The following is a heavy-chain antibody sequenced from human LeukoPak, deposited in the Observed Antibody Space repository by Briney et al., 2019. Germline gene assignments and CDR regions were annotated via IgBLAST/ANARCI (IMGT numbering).Heavy chain of an antibody. CDR2: IYTSGST. Sequence: PSETLSLTCTVSGGSISSGSYYWSWIRQPAGKGLEWIGRIYTSGSTNYNPSLKSRVTISVDTSKNQFSLKLSSVTAADTAVYYCARVELDYYGSGSYYLQHWGQGTLVTVSS. CDR3: ARVELDYYGSGSYYLQH. J-gene: IGHJ1*01. V-gene: IGHV4-61*02. CDR1: GGSISSGSYY. D-gene: IGHD3-10*01.